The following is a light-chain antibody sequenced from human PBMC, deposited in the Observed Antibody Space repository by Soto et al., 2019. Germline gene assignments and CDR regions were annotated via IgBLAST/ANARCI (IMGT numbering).Light chain of an antibody. CDR3: SSHAGSINVA. V-gene: IGLV2-8*01. J-gene: IGLJ2*01. CDR1: SSDVGGYNY. Sequence: QSALTQPPSASGPPGQSVTISCTGSSSDVGGYNYVSWYQQHPGKAPKLMIYEVSKRPSGVPDRFSGSKSGNTASLTVSGLQAEDEADYYCSSHAGSINVAFGGGTKLTVL. CDR2: EVS.